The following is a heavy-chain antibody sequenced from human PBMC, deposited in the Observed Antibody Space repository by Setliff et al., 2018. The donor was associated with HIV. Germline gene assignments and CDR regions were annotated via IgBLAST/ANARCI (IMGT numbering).Heavy chain of an antibody. V-gene: IGHV1-18*01. CDR3: ARARLQGIVTAVGPRDNRLDP. D-gene: IGHD1-26*01. Sequence: PAASVKVSCKASGYSFINYGISWVRQAPGQGLEWMGWISAYNGNTDYAPRLLGRVTMTTDTSTSTAYMELRSLSSDDTAVYYCARARLQGIVTAVGPRDNRLDPWGQVTRVTVSS. CDR2: ISAYNGNT. J-gene: IGHJ5*02. CDR1: GYSFINYG.